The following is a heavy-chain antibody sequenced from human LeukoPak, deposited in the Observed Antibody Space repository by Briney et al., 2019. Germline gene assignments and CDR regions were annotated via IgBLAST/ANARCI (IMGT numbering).Heavy chain of an antibody. CDR2: INHSGST. J-gene: IGHJ4*02. Sequence: PSETLSLTCAVYGGSFSGYYWSWIRQPPGKGLERIGEINHSGSTNYNPSLKSRVTISVDTSKNQFSLKLSSVTAADTAVYYCARVVRYYYDSSGYASKYYFDYWGQGTLVTVSS. CDR1: GGSFSGYY. CDR3: ARVVRYYYDSSGYASKYYFDY. D-gene: IGHD3-22*01. V-gene: IGHV4-34*01.